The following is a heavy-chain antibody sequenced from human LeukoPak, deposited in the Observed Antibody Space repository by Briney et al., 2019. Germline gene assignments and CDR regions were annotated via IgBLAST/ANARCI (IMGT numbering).Heavy chain of an antibody. CDR3: ARLMVRGVIHYYYYGMDV. CDR1: GFTVSSNY. J-gene: IGHJ6*02. D-gene: IGHD3-10*01. CDR2: IYSGGST. Sequence: GGSLRLSCAASGFTVSSNYMSWVRQAPGKGLEWVSVIYSGGSTYYADSVKGRFTISRDNSKNTLYLQMNSLRAEDTAVYYCARLMVRGVIHYYYYGMDVWGQGTTVTVSS. V-gene: IGHV3-66*01.